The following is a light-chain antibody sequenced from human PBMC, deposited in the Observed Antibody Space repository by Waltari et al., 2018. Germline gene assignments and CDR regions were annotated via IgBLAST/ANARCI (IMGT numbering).Light chain of an antibody. V-gene: IGKV2-30*01. CDR2: KVS. CDR1: QSPLYSVSGNTY. Sequence: DVVMTQSPLSLTVTLGQSASISCRPSQSPLYSVSGNTYSNWFQQRPGQSPRRLIYKVSNRGSGVPDRFSGSGSGTDFTLKISRVEAEDVGVYYCMQGSHWPPITFGQGTRLEI. J-gene: IGKJ5*01. CDR3: MQGSHWPPIT.